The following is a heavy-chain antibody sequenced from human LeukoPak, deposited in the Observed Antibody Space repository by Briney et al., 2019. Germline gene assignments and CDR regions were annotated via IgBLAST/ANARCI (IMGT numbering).Heavy chain of an antibody. CDR2: IYTSGSP. CDR1: GGSISSYY. Sequence: TLSLTCTVSGGSISSYYWSWIRQPAGKGLEWTGRIYTSGSPNYNPSLKSRVTMSVVTSKKQFSLKLSSVTDADTAVYYCARDGTGTLEYWGQGTLVTVSS. CDR3: ARDGTGTLEY. D-gene: IGHD1-1*01. J-gene: IGHJ4*02. V-gene: IGHV4-4*07.